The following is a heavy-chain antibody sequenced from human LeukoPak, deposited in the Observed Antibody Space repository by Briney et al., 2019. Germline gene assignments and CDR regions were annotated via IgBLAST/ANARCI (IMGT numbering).Heavy chain of an antibody. J-gene: IGHJ4*02. Sequence: GGSLRLSFAASGLPLGNFAVNWFGKAPGKGLEGVELLSYDGSDKYYAESVKGRFTISRDNSKNTLYVQMNSLRAEDTAMYYCARGPLTGTWPDMGFDYWGQGTLVTVSS. CDR2: LSYDGSDK. D-gene: IGHD1-1*01. CDR1: GLPLGNFA. V-gene: IGHV3-30-3*01. CDR3: ARGPLTGTWPDMGFDY.